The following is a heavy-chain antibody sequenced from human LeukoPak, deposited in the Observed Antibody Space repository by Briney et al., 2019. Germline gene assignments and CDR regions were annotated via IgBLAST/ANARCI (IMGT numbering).Heavy chain of an antibody. D-gene: IGHD2-2*01. CDR2: ISSSSSTI. CDR3: ARAGVEDCSSTRCTYYFDY. J-gene: IGHJ4*02. V-gene: IGHV3-48*01. Sequence: GRSPRLSCAASGFTFSSYSMNWVRQAPGKGLEWVSYISSSSSTIYYADSVKGRFTISRDNAKNSLYLQMNSLRAEDTAVYYCARAGVEDCSSTRCTYYFDYWGQGNLVTVSS. CDR1: GFTFSSYS.